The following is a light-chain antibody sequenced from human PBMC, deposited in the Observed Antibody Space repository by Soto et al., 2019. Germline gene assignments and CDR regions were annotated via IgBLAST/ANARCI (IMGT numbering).Light chain of an antibody. J-gene: IGKJ1*01. CDR3: QQYNSFSPWT. Sequence: QSAAAVSAKEGDRVTITCRASESISTWLAWYQQKPGKAPKLLIYGASSLESGVPPRFSGDGSGTEFTLTISSLQRDDFATYYCQQYNSFSPWTFGQ. CDR2: GAS. V-gene: IGKV1-5*03. CDR1: ESISTW.